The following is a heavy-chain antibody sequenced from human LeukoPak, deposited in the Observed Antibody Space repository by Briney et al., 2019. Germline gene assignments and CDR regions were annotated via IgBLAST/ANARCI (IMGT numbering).Heavy chain of an antibody. CDR1: GFTFSSYS. J-gene: IGHJ4*02. CDR2: ISSSSSTI. V-gene: IGHV3-48*01. D-gene: IGHD6-19*01. Sequence: GGSLRLSCAASGFTFSSYSMNWVRQAPGKGLEWVSYISSSSSTIYYADSVKGRFTISRDNAKNSLYLQMNSLRAEDTAVYYCARAYGIAVAGPLDYWGQGTLVTVSP. CDR3: ARAYGIAVAGPLDY.